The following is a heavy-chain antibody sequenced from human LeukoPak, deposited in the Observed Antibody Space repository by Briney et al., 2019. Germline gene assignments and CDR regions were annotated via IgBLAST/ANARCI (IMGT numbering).Heavy chain of an antibody. CDR2: INPNSGGT. Sequence: GSVKVSCKASGYTFTGYYMHWVRQAPGQGLEWMGWINPNSGGTNYAQKFQGRVTMTRDTSISTAYMELRRLRSDDTAVYYCAREDIVVVVAAPPDVWGQGTTVTVSS. CDR1: GYTFTGYY. CDR3: AREDIVVVVAAPPDV. V-gene: IGHV1-2*02. J-gene: IGHJ6*02. D-gene: IGHD2-15*01.